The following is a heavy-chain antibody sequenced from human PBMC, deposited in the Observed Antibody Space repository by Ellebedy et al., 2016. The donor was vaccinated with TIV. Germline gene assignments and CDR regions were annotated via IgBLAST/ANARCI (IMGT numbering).Heavy chain of an antibody. CDR2: INPNSGGT. CDR3: ARDRISGDSYGYVPPPYGMDV. Sequence: ASVKVSCKASGYTFTGYYMHWVRQAPGQGLEWMGWINPNSGGTNYAQKFQGRVTMTRDTSISTAYMELSRLRSDDTAVYYCARDRISGDSYGYVPPPYGMDVWGQGTTVTVSS. V-gene: IGHV1-2*02. CDR1: GYTFTGYY. D-gene: IGHD5-18*01. J-gene: IGHJ6*02.